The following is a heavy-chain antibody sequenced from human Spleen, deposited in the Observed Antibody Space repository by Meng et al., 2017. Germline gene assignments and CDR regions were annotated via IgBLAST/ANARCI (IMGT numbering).Heavy chain of an antibody. J-gene: IGHJ4*02. CDR1: GGSIRSTHW. V-gene: IGHV4-4*02. CDR2: IFHTGNT. D-gene: IGHD4-11*01. Sequence: QGKPWGSGPGLVTPSGTLSFTVVVSGGSIRSTHWWSWVRQHPGRWLEWMGKIFHTGNTKCNPSVKSRVTRSVDKSNDWISLKLSSVTAADSAVYYCARGPTTMAHDFDYWGQGTLVTVSS. CDR3: ARGPTTMAHDFDY.